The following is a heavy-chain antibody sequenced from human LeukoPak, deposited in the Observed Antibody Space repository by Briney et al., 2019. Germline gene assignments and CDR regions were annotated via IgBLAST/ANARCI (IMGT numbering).Heavy chain of an antibody. CDR2: IYYSGST. V-gene: IGHV4-39*07. J-gene: IGHJ4*02. CDR1: GGSISCSSYY. CDR3: ARKVVVTAIGLYYFDY. D-gene: IGHD2-21*02. Sequence: SETLSLTCTVSGGSISCSSYYWGWIRQPPGKGLEWIGSIYYSGSTYYNPSLKSRVTISVDTSKNQFSLKLSSVTAADTAVYYCARKVVVTAIGLYYFDYWGQGTLVTVSS.